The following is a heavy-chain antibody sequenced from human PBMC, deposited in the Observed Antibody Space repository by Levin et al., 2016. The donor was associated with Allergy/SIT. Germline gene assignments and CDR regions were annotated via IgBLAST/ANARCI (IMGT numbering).Heavy chain of an antibody. CDR3: VADRGSTSSSRFEY. V-gene: IGHV1-2*02. D-gene: IGHD2-2*01. CDR1: GYTFTTFG. Sequence: ASVKVSCKASGYTFTTFGVSWVRQAPGQGLEWMGWINPNNGDTRFPQRFQGRVTMTRDTSITIAYMELTRLASDDTAVYYCVADRGSTSSSRFEYWGQGTLVTVSS. CDR2: INPNNGDT. J-gene: IGHJ4*02.